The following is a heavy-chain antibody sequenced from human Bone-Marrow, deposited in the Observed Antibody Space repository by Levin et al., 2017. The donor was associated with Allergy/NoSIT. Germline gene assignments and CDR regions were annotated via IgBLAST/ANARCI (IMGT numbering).Heavy chain of an antibody. CDR2: VTISGGGT. D-gene: IGHD3-10*01. CDR3: AKRSGESFYFDY. Sequence: PGGSLRLSCAASGFAFSSYSMSWVRQALGKGLEWVSAVTISGGGTYYADSVKGRFTISRDNSKNTLSLQMNSLRAEDTAVYYCAKRSGESFYFDYWGQGTLVTVSS. CDR1: GFAFSSYS. J-gene: IGHJ4*02. V-gene: IGHV3-23*01.